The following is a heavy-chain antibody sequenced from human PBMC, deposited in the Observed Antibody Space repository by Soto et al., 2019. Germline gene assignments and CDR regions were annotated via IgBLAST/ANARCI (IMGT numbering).Heavy chain of an antibody. Sequence: VQLVQSGAEVKKPGASVKVSCKASGYTFTSDYMHWVRQAPGQGLEWMGIINPSGGSTSYAQKFQGRVTMTRDTSTSTVYMELSSLRSEDTAVYYCARDLGVAGTATTFDYWGQGTLVTVSS. D-gene: IGHD6-19*01. J-gene: IGHJ4*02. CDR1: GYTFTSDY. CDR3: ARDLGVAGTATTFDY. CDR2: INPSGGST. V-gene: IGHV1-46*01.